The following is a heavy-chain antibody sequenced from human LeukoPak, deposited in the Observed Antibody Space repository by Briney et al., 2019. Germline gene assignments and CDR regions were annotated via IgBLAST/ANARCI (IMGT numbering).Heavy chain of an antibody. D-gene: IGHD2-2*01. CDR1: GGSISSYY. CDR2: IYYSGST. J-gene: IGHJ5*02. CDR3: ARDLLGRYCSSTSCHNWFDP. V-gene: IGHV4-59*01. Sequence: SETLSLTCTVSGGSISSYYWSWIRQPPGKGLEWIGYIYYSGSTNYNPSLKSRVTMSVDTSKNQFSLKLSSVTAADTAVYYCARDLLGRYCSSTSCHNWFDPWGQGTLVTVSS.